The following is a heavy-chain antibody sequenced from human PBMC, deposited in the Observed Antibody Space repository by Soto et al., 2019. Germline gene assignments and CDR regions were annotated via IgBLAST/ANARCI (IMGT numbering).Heavy chain of an antibody. CDR2: ISYDGSNK. CDR3: AKDWWAYSSSWSAYYFDY. Sequence: GGSLRLSCAASGFTFSSYGMHWVRQAPGKGLEWVAVISYDGSNKYYADSVKGRFTISRDNSKNTLYLQMNSLRAEDTAVYYCAKDWWAYSSSWSAYYFDYWGQGTLVTVSS. V-gene: IGHV3-30*18. D-gene: IGHD6-13*01. J-gene: IGHJ4*02. CDR1: GFTFSSYG.